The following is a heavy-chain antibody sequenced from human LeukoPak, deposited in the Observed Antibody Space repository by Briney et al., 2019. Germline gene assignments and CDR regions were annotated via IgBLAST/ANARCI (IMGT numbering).Heavy chain of an antibody. CDR2: IKEDGSEK. Sequence: GGSLRLSCAASGFTFSNYWMSWVRQAPGKGLEWVANIKEDGSEKNYVDSVKGRFTISRDNAENSLYLQMNSLRAEDTAVYYCARDRFTMTRGEGYWGQGTLVTVSS. D-gene: IGHD3-10*01. J-gene: IGHJ4*02. V-gene: IGHV3-7*01. CDR1: GFTFSNYW. CDR3: ARDRFTMTRGEGY.